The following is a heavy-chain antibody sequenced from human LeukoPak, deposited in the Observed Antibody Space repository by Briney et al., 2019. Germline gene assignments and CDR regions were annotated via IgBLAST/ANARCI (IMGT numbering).Heavy chain of an antibody. CDR2: IYYDGTT. J-gene: IGHJ4*02. CDR1: GGSITSGGYY. D-gene: IGHD2-15*01. Sequence: SQTLSLTCTVSGGSITSGGYYWSWIRRYPGKGLEWIGYIYYDGTTYYNPSLKSRVTISVDTSESQFSLKLSSVTAADTAVYYCARVLVTPKYYFDYWGQGTLVTVSS. V-gene: IGHV4-31*03. CDR3: ARVLVTPKYYFDY.